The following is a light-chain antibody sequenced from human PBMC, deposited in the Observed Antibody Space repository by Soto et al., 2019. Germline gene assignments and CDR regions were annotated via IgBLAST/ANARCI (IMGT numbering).Light chain of an antibody. Sequence: DIQMTQSPSSLSASVGDRVTIACRASQSISSYLNWYQQKPGKAPKLLIYVASSLQGGVPSRFSGSGSGTEFTLPISSLQPDDFATYYCQHYNSYSEAFGQGTKVDIK. CDR2: VAS. V-gene: IGKV1-39*01. CDR1: QSISSY. J-gene: IGKJ1*01. CDR3: QHYNSYSEA.